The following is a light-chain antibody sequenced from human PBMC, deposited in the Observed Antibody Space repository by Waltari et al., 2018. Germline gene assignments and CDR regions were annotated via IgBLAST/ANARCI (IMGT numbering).Light chain of an antibody. CDR3: QQGDGCHPIT. V-gene: IGKV1-12*01. J-gene: IGKJ5*01. CDR2: AVS. Sequence: DIQMTQSPSSVSASVGDRVTIPCRASQDISSWLAWYQQKPGQAPRLLIYAVSILHRGVPSMFSGSGSGTDVTLTITSLQPEDFAIYYCQQGDGCHPITFGQGTRLE. CDR1: QDISSW.